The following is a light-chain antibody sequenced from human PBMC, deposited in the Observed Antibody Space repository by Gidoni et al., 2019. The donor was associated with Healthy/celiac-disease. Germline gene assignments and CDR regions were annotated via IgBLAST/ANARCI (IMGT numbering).Light chain of an antibody. J-gene: IGKJ4*01. V-gene: IGKV3-20*01. Sequence: IVLTQSQGTLSLSPGERATLSCRASQSVRSSYLAWYQQKPGQAPRLLIYGASSRATGIPDRFSGSGSGTDFTLTISRLEPEDFAVYYCQQYGSSPLTFGGGTKVEIK. CDR1: QSVRSSY. CDR2: GAS. CDR3: QQYGSSPLT.